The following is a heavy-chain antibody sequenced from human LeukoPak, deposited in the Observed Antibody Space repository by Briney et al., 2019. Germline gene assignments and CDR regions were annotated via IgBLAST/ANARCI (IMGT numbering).Heavy chain of an antibody. V-gene: IGHV3-23*01. CDR1: GFTFCSYA. Sequence: GGSLRLSCAASGFTFCSYAMSWVRQAPGKGLEWVSFISPSGDRTSNADSVEGRFTISRDNTRNTLYLQMNSLRDEDTGVYYCAIMHGYYDGSGFWVQWGQGTLVTVSS. D-gene: IGHD3-22*01. J-gene: IGHJ4*02. CDR2: ISPSGDRT. CDR3: AIMHGYYDGSGFWVQ.